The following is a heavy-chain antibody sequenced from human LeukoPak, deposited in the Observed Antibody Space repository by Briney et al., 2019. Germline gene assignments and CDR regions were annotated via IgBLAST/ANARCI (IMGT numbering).Heavy chain of an antibody. D-gene: IGHD6-13*01. J-gene: IGHJ4*02. CDR1: GGSFSGYY. V-gene: IGHV4-34*09. Sequence: SETLSLTCAVYGGSFSGYYWSWIRQPPGKGLEWIGEINHSGSTNYNPSLKSRVSLSLDTSKNHFSLNLSSVTAADTAVYYCARDPGSWYRHFDYWGQGTLVTVSS. CDR3: ARDPGSWYRHFDY. CDR2: INHSGST.